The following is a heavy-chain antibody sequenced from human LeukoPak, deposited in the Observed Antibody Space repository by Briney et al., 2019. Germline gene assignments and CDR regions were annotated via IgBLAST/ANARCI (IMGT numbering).Heavy chain of an antibody. CDR3: ARDGRGYSGYDYVRY. CDR1: GGTFSSYA. D-gene: IGHD5-12*01. J-gene: IGHJ4*02. Sequence: VASVKVSCKASGGTFSSYAISWVRQAPGQGLEWMGRIIPIFGIANYAQKFQGRATITADKSTSTAYMELSSLRSEDTAVYYCARDGRGYSGYDYVRYWGQGTLVTVSS. CDR2: IIPIFGIA. V-gene: IGHV1-69*04.